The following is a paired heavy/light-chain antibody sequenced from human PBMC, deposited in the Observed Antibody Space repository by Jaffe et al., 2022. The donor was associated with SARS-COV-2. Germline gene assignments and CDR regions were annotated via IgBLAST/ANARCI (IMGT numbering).Heavy chain of an antibody. Sequence: EVQLVESGGGLIQPGGALRLSCAASGFNVSSNYMSWVRQAPGKGPEWVSVIYSGGSTFYADSVKGRFTISRDNSNNTLYLQMNSLRAEDTAVYYCARGPSSEGLKRDYWGQGTLVTVSS. J-gene: IGHJ4*02. CDR3: ARGPSSEGLKRDY. CDR1: GFNVSSNY. D-gene: IGHD6-6*01. CDR2: IYSGGST. V-gene: IGHV3-53*01.
Light chain of an antibody. J-gene: IGKJ1*01. CDR3: QQYYSTPPWT. CDR1: QSVLYSSNNKNS. CDR2: WAS. Sequence: DIVMTQSPDSLAVSLGERATINCKSSQSVLYSSNNKNSLAWYQQKPGQPPKLLIYWASTRESGVPDRFSGSGSGTDFTLTINSLQAEDVAVYYCQQYYSTPPWTFGQGTKVEIK. V-gene: IGKV4-1*01.